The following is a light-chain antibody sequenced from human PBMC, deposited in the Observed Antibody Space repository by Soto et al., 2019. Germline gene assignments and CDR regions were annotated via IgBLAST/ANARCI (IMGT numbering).Light chain of an antibody. J-gene: IGKJ5*01. V-gene: IGKV1-8*01. CDR3: QQYYSYPPIT. CDR2: AAS. Sequence: AILMTQSPSSFSASPGDRVTITFRASQGISSYLAWYQQKPGKAPKLLIYAASTLQSGVPSRFSGSGSGTDFTLTISCLQSEDFATYYCQQYYSYPPITFGQGTRLEIK. CDR1: QGISSY.